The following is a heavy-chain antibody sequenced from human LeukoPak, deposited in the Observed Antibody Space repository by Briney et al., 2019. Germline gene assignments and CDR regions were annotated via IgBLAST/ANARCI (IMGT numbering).Heavy chain of an antibody. J-gene: IGHJ1*01. CDR3: AKYFASGSYYKLPH. Sequence: GGSLRHSCAASGFTFSSYAMSWVRQAPGKGLEWVSTISGSGAYTYYADSVKGRFTISRDNSKNTLYLQMNSLRAEDTAVYYCAKYFASGSYYKLPHWGQGTLVTVSS. CDR2: ISGSGAYT. CDR1: GFTFSSYA. V-gene: IGHV3-23*01. D-gene: IGHD3-10*01.